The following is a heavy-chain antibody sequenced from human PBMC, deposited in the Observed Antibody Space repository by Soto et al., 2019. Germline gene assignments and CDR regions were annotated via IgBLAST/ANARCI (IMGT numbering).Heavy chain of an antibody. V-gene: IGHV5-10-1*01. CDR1: GYSFTNYW. CDR2: IAPADSYT. J-gene: IGHJ4*02. Sequence: PGESLKISCAASGYSFTNYWISWVRQMPGKGLEWMGRIAPADSYTYYSPSFQGHITISVDKSLGTAYLQWSSLKASDTAMYYCARQPIAYSDSIGFFDNCGQGTLVTVSS. D-gene: IGHD3-22*01. CDR3: ARQPIAYSDSIGFFDN.